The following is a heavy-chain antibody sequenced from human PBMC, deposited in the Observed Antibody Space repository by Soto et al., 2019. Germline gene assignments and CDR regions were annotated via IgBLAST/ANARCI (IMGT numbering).Heavy chain of an antibody. V-gene: IGHV3-66*01. D-gene: IGHD3-10*01. CDR3: ARDLYYGSGSYYNGIDY. Sequence: GGSLRLXCAASGFTVSSNYMSWVRQAPGKGLEWVSVIYSGGSTYYADSVKGRFTISRDNSKNTLYLQMNSLRAEDTAVYYCARDLYYGSGSYYNGIDYWGQGTLVTVSS. CDR1: GFTVSSNY. CDR2: IYSGGST. J-gene: IGHJ4*02.